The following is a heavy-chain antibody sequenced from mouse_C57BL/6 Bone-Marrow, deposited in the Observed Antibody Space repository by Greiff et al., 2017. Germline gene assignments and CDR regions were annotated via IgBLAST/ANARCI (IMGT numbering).Heavy chain of an antibody. Sequence: QVQLQQSGAELVKPGASVKISCKASGYAFSSYWLNWVQQRPGKGLEWIGQIYPGDGDTNYNGKFKGKATLTADKSSSTAYMQLSSLTSEDSAVYFCAREGDNFYWYFDVWGTGTTVTVSS. CDR3: AREGDNFYWYFDV. V-gene: IGHV1-80*01. J-gene: IGHJ1*03. CDR2: IYPGDGDT. CDR1: GYAFSSYW.